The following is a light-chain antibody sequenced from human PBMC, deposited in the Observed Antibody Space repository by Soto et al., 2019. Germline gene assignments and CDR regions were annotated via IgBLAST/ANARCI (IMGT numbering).Light chain of an antibody. J-gene: IGKJ2*01. CDR3: QLRSNWYT. V-gene: IGKV3-11*01. CDR2: DAS. Sequence: EIVLTQSPATLSLSPGERATLSCRASQSINSYLAWYQQKPGQAPRLLIYDASNRATGIPARFSGSGSGTDFTLTISSLEPEDFAVYYCQLRSNWYTFGQGTKLEIK. CDR1: QSINSY.